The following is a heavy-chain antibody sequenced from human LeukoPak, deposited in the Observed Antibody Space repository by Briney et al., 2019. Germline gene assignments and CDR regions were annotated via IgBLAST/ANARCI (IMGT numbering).Heavy chain of an antibody. Sequence: PSETLSLTCIVSGASISDYYWSWIRQPPGKGLEWIGEINHSGSTNYNPSLKSRVTISVDTSKNQFSLKLSSVTAADTAVYYCARGPRGYDSSGLDYWGQGTLVTVSS. J-gene: IGHJ4*02. CDR1: GASISDYY. CDR3: ARGPRGYDSSGLDY. V-gene: IGHV4-34*01. CDR2: INHSGST. D-gene: IGHD3-22*01.